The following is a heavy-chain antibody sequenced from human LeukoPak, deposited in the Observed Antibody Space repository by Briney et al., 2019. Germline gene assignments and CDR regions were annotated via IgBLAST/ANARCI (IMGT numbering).Heavy chain of an antibody. J-gene: IGHJ3*02. Sequence: PSETLSLTCTVSGGSISSGSYYWSWIRQPPGKGLEWIGEINHSGSTNYNPSLKSRVTISVDTSKNQFSLKLSSVTAADTAVYYCARRPYDYYDSSGYSVAFDIWGQGTMVTVSS. CDR1: GGSISSGSYY. D-gene: IGHD3-22*01. V-gene: IGHV4-39*07. CDR3: ARRPYDYYDSSGYSVAFDI. CDR2: INHSGST.